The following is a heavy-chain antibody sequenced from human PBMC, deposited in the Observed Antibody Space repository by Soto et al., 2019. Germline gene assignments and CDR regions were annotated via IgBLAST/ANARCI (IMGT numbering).Heavy chain of an antibody. CDR2: IIPIFGTA. D-gene: IGHD5-18*01. CDR1: GGTFSSYA. V-gene: IGHV1-69*13. J-gene: IGHJ6*02. CDR3: ALRGYSYARYYYYGMDV. Sequence: GASVKVSCKASGGTFSSYAISWVRQAPGQGLEWMGGIIPIFGTANYAQKFQGRVTITADESTSTAYMELSSLRSEDTAVYYCALRGYSYARYYYYGMDVWGQGTTVTRLL.